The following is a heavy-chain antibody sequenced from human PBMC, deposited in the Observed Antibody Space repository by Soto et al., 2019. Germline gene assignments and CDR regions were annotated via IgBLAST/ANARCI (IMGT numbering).Heavy chain of an antibody. V-gene: IGHV3-30*18. CDR1: RFTFSGYG. D-gene: IGHD4-4*01. CDR3: AKDWVGGSNRYQLDY. J-gene: IGHJ4*02. Sequence: PAESLRLSCTASRFTFSGYGIHWVRQAPDKGLEWVAGISHGATRKSYSDSVKSRFIISRDNSKNMLYLQLNSLRREDKAVYYCAKDWVGGSNRYQLDYWGRGTLVTVSS. CDR2: ISHGATRK.